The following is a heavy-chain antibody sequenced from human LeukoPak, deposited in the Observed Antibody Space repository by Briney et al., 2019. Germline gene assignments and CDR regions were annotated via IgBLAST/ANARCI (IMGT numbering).Heavy chain of an antibody. J-gene: IGHJ4*02. CDR3: ARVIAVAGLESEPPPGVKYYFDY. Sequence: SETLSLTCAVYGGSFSGYYWSWIRPPPGKGLEWIGEINHSGSTNYNPSLKSRVTISVDTSKNQFSLKLSSVTAADTAVYYCARVIAVAGLESEPPPGVKYYFDYWGQGTLVTVSS. CDR1: GGSFSGYY. D-gene: IGHD6-19*01. V-gene: IGHV4-34*01. CDR2: INHSGST.